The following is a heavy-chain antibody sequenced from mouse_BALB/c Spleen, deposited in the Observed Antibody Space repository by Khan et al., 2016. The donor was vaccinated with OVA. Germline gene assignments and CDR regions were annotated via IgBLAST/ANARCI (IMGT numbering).Heavy chain of an antibody. CDR3: ARRGLRWDFDY. CDR1: GYTFINYW. CDR2: INPSTGYT. Sequence: QVQLQQSGAELAKPGASVKMSCKASGYTFINYWILWVKQRPGQGMEWIGYINPSTGYTEYNQNLKDKATLTADKSSSTAYMQLRSLTSEDSAVYYCARRGLRWDFDYWGQGTTLTGSS. V-gene: IGHV1-7*01. D-gene: IGHD1-1*01. J-gene: IGHJ2*01.